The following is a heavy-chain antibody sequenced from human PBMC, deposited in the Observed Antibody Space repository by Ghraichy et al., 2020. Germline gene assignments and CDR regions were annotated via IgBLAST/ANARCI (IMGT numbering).Heavy chain of an antibody. V-gene: IGHV3-13*01. CDR1: GFTFSSYD. J-gene: IGHJ2*01. CDR2: IGTAGDT. CDR3: ARSEKPSSSSPDVQDWYFDL. D-gene: IGHD6-13*01. Sequence: GGSLRLSCAASGFTFSSYDMHWVRQATGKGLEWVSAIGTAGDTYYPGSVKGRFTISRENAKNSLYLQMNSLRAGDTAVYYCARSEKPSSSSPDVQDWYFDLWGRGTLVTVSS.